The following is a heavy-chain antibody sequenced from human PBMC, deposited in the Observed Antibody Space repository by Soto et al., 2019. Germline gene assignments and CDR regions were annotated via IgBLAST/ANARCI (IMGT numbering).Heavy chain of an antibody. V-gene: IGHV1-2*04. J-gene: IGHJ6*03. CDR3: ARESGGATATLDYYYFYMDV. Sequence: QVQLVQSGAEVKKPGASVTVSCRSSGDTFTDYYMHWGRQAPGQGLEWMGWINPNSGVTKYAQKFQGWVTMTRDTSIRTVHMQLSRLRSDDTAVYYCARESGGATATLDYYYFYMDVWGTGTTVTVSS. CDR1: GDTFTDYY. CDR2: INPNSGVT. D-gene: IGHD5-12*01.